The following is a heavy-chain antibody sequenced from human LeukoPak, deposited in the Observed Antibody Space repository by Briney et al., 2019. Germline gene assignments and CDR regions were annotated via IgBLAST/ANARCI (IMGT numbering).Heavy chain of an antibody. Sequence: SETLSLTCTVSGGSISSYYWNWIRQPPGKGLEWIGYISYSGSINYNPSLKSRVTISVDTSKNQFSLKLSSVTAADTAVYYCAGDLTVTGLRNWGQGTLVTVSS. CDR1: GGSISSYY. J-gene: IGHJ4*02. D-gene: IGHD4-17*01. CDR3: AGDLTVTGLRN. V-gene: IGHV4-59*12. CDR2: ISYSGSI.